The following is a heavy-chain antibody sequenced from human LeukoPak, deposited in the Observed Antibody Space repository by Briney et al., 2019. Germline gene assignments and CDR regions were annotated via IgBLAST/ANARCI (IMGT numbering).Heavy chain of an antibody. CDR2: ISSSSSYI. V-gene: IGHV3-21*01. Sequence: PGGSLRLSCAASGFTFSSYSMNWVRQAPGKGLEWVSSISSSSSYIYYADSVKGRFTISRDNAKNSLYLQMNSLRAEDTAVYYCARASAWFGELWLSRGYYFDYWGQGTLVTVSS. D-gene: IGHD3-10*01. CDR1: GFTFSSYS. J-gene: IGHJ4*02. CDR3: ARASAWFGELWLSRGYYFDY.